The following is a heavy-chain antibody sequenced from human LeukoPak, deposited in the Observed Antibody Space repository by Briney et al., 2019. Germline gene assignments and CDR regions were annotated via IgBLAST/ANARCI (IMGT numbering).Heavy chain of an antibody. CDR1: RYTFTSHY. CDR3: AAPGASGFVGNFWSGPLDS. CDR2: INPSVGST. D-gene: IGHD3-3*01. V-gene: IGHV1-46*01. Sequence: ASVKVSCRASRYTFTSHYMHWVRQAPGQGLEWMGVINPSVGSTSYPQKFQGRVTMSRDTSTSTVYMELSSLKSEDTAVYYCAAPGASGFVGNFWSGPLDSWGQGALVTVSS. J-gene: IGHJ4*02.